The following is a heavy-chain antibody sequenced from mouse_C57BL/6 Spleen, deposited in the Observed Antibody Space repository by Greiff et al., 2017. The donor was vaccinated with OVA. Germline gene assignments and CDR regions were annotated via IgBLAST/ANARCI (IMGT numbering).Heavy chain of an antibody. CDR2: IDPSDSET. CDR3: ARRWGLYGSFFDY. J-gene: IGHJ2*01. D-gene: IGHD1-1*01. CDR1: GYTFTSYW. Sequence: QVQLQQPGAELVRPGSSVKLSCKASGYTFTSYWMHWVKQRPIQGLEWIGNIDPSDSETHYNQKFKDKATLTVDKSSSTAYMQLSSLTSQDSAVYYGARRWGLYGSFFDYWGQGTTLTVSS. V-gene: IGHV1-52*01.